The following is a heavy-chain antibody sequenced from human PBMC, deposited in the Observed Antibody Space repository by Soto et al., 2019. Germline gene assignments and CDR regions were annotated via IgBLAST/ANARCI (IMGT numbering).Heavy chain of an antibody. CDR3: ARNHRGIAARLSYYYGMDV. V-gene: IGHV1-18*01. J-gene: IGHJ6*02. D-gene: IGHD6-6*01. Sequence: ASVKVSCKAAGYTFTSYVISWVLQSRGQGLEWMGWISAYNGNTNYAQKLQGRVTMTTDTSTSTAYMELRSLRSDDTAVYYCARNHRGIAARLSYYYGMDVWGQGTTVTVSS. CDR1: GYTFTSYV. CDR2: ISAYNGNT.